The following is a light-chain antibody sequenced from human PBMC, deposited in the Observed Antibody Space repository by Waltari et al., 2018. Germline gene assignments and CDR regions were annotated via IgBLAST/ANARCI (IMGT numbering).Light chain of an antibody. CDR2: DAA. CDR1: QGVSSY. Sequence: EIVLTQSPAMLSLSPGERATLSCRASQGVSSYLAWYQQKPGQAPRLLIYDAANRATGIPARFSGSGSETDFTLTISSLEPEDFAVYYCQQRSNWPRTFGQGTKVEIK. CDR3: QQRSNWPRT. J-gene: IGKJ1*01. V-gene: IGKV3-11*01.